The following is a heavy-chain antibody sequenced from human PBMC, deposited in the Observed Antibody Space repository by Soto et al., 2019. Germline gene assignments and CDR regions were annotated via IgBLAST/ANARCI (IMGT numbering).Heavy chain of an antibody. CDR2: IYYSGNT. D-gene: IGHD4-17*01. J-gene: IGHJ4*02. CDR3: AGRYGGTLDY. Sequence: PSETLSLTCTVSGGSISSFYWSWIRQPPGKGLEWIGYIYYSGNTNYNPSLKSRVTISVDTSKNQFSLKLSSVTAADTAVYYCAGRYGGTLDYWGQGTLVTVSS. V-gene: IGHV4-59*08. CDR1: GGSISSFY.